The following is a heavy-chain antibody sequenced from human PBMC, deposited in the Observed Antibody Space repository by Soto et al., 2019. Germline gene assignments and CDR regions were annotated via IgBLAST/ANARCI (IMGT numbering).Heavy chain of an antibody. CDR3: ARDMGWWELRGFDY. V-gene: IGHV1-46*01. CDR2: INPSGGSP. CDR1: GYTFTSYY. D-gene: IGHD1-26*01. J-gene: IGHJ4*02. Sequence: QVQLVQSGAEVKKPGASVKVSCKASGYTFTSYYMHWVRQAPGQGLEWMGIINPSGGSPSYAQKVQGRVTMTRDTSTSTIYFELSSLRSEDTAVYYGARDMGWWELRGFDYWGQGTLVIVSS.